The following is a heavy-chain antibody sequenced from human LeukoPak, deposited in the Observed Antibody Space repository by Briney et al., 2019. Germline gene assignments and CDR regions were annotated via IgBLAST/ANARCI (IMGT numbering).Heavy chain of an antibody. Sequence: ETLSLTCAVSGGSISSGNWWNWVRQSPGKGLVWVSRINGDGSTTTYVDSVKGRFTISRDNAKNTVYLQMNSLRVDDTAVYYCATVRSGSWDWFDPWGQGTLVTVSS. J-gene: IGHJ5*02. D-gene: IGHD3-10*01. V-gene: IGHV3-74*01. CDR2: INGDGSTT. CDR1: GGSISSGNW. CDR3: ATVRSGSWDWFDP.